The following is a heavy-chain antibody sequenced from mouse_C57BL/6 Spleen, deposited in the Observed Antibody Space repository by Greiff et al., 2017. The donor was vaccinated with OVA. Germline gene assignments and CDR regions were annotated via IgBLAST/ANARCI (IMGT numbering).Heavy chain of an antibody. CDR3: ARYDYDAWFAY. D-gene: IGHD2-4*01. J-gene: IGHJ3*01. V-gene: IGHV5-4*01. CDR2: ISDGGSYT. CDR1: GFTFSSYA. Sequence: EVQRVESGGGLVKPGGSLKLSCAASGFTFSSYAMSWVRQTPEKRLEWVATISDGGSYTYYPDNVKGRFTISRDNAKNNLYLQMSHLKSEDTAMYYCARYDYDAWFAYWGQGTLVTVSA.